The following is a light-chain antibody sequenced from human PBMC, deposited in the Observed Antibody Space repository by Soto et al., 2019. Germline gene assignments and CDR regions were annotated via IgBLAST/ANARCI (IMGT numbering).Light chain of an antibody. J-gene: IGKJ5*01. CDR1: QGSRSC. V-gene: IGKV1-9*01. Sequence: DIQMTYSPSTLSSCVGDRVAITWLGSQGSRSCLAWYQQKPWKATNLLIHTASTLQSGVPSRFSGSGYGTEFPLTISRLQPEDFATYYCQQRNSYPITFGQGTRLEIK. CDR3: QQRNSYPIT. CDR2: TAS.